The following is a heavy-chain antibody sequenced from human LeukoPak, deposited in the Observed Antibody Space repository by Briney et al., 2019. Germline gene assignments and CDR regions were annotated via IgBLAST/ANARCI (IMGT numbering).Heavy chain of an antibody. J-gene: IGHJ5*02. CDR1: GFTFSNYI. CDR3: ATDVYGDYSRWFDP. V-gene: IGHV3-23*01. Sequence: GGSLRLSCAASGFTFSNYILSWVRQTPGKGLEWVSTISASGHSTYYTDSVKGRFTISRDNSNSTLFLQMGSLSAEDTAIYYCATDVYGDYSRWFDPWGQGTLATVSS. D-gene: IGHD4-17*01. CDR2: ISASGHST.